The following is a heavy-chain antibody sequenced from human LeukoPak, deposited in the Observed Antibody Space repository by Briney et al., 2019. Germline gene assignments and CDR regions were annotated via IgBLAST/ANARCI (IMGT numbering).Heavy chain of an antibody. CDR2: IYYSGST. CDR1: GGSISSYC. CDR3: ARGYCSSTSCSDFDY. Sequence: SETLSLTCTVSGGSISSYCWSWIRQPPGKGLEWIGYIYYSGSTNYNPSLKSRVTISVDTSKNQFSLKLSSVTAADTAVYYCARGYCSSTSCSDFDYWGQGALVTVSS. V-gene: IGHV4-59*01. D-gene: IGHD2-2*01. J-gene: IGHJ4*02.